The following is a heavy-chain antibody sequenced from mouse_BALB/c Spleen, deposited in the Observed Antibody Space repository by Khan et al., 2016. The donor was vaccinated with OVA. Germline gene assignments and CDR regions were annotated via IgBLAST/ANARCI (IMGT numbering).Heavy chain of an antibody. J-gene: IGHJ3*01. V-gene: IGHV1-80*01. CDR3: ARSGYDYFAY. CDR1: GYGFSNYL. D-gene: IGHD2-14*01. CDR2: IYPGDGNT. Sequence: VQLQESGAELVRPGSSVKISCKASGYGFSNYLMNWVKQGPGQGLEWIGQIYPGDGNTNYNGKFKDKATLTVDKSSSTAYMQLSSLTSEDSAVYFGARSGYDYFAYWGQGTLVTASA.